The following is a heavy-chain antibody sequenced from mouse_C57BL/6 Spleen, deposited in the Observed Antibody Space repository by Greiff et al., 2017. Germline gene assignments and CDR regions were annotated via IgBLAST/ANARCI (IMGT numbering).Heavy chain of an antibody. D-gene: IGHD2-4*01. CDR1: GYTFTDYY. CDR3: ATLCDYDASPYYFDY. V-gene: IGHV1-76*01. CDR2: IYPGSGNT. Sequence: VQLQQSGAELVRPGASVKLSCKASGYTFTDYYINWVKQRPGQGLEWIARIYPGSGNTYYNEKFKGKATLTAEKSSSTAYMQLSSLTSEDSAFYFCATLCDYDASPYYFDYWGQGTTLTVSS. J-gene: IGHJ2*01.